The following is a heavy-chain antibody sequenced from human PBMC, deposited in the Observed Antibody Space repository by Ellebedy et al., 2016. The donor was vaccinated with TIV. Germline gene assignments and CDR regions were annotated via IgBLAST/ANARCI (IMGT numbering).Heavy chain of an antibody. J-gene: IGHJ5*02. CDR2: IIPIFGTA. D-gene: IGHD5-12*01. V-gene: IGHV1-69*13. Sequence: AASVKVSCKASGGTFSSYAISWVRQAPGQGLEWMGGIIPIFGTANYAQKFQGRVTITADESTSTAYMELSSLRSEDTAVYYCARLYSGYDNWFDPWGQGTLVTVSS. CDR1: GGTFSSYA. CDR3: ARLYSGYDNWFDP.